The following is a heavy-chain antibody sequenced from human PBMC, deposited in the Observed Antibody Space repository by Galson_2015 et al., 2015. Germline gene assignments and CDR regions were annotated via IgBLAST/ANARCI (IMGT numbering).Heavy chain of an antibody. V-gene: IGHV3-23*01. CDR3: AGDPWRGNYKVFYFDY. CDR2: IGDSGANT. CDR1: GFTFSSYA. D-gene: IGHD1-7*01. J-gene: IGHJ4*02. Sequence: SLRLSCAASGFTFSSYAMSWLRQAPGTGLEGVSSIGDSGANTKYADSVKGRFTISRDNSKNTLYLQMNSLRADDTAVYYCAGDPWRGNYKVFYFDYWGQGTLVTVSS.